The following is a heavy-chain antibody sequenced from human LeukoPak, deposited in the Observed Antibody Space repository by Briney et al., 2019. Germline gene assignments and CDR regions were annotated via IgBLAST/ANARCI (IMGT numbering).Heavy chain of an antibody. CDR3: ARVSGYSGTWYVDY. V-gene: IGHV3-33*01. CDR2: IWYDGSNK. Sequence: GGSLRLSCAASGFTFSSYGMHWVRQAPGKGLEWVAIIWYDGSNKYYADFVKGRFTTSRDNSKNTLYLQMNSLRADDTAVYYCARVSGYSGTWYVDYWGQGTLVTVSP. J-gene: IGHJ4*02. CDR1: GFTFSSYG. D-gene: IGHD6-13*01.